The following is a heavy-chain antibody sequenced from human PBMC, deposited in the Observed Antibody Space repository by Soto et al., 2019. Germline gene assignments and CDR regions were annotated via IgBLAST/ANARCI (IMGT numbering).Heavy chain of an antibody. Sequence: QMQLVQSGPEVKKPGTSVKVSCKTSGFTFSSSAVHWVRQARGHRLQWIGWIDVGSANANYAQMLQERVTISRDMAPRNGYMGLDSLRPEGTGVYYWSAGLGGYNYRLTRPWGPGTLGTVSS. CDR3: SAGLGGYNYRLTRP. D-gene: IGHD3-16*01. V-gene: IGHV1-58*01. CDR1: GFTFSSSA. J-gene: IGHJ4*02. CDR2: IDVGSANA.